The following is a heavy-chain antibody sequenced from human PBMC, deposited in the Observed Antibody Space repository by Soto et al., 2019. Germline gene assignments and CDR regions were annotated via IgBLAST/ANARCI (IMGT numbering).Heavy chain of an antibody. CDR2: IYYSGST. Sequence: PSETLSLTCTVSGGSINSGDYYWSWIRQPPGKGLEWIGYIYYSGSTYYNPSLKSRVTISIDTSKSQFSLRLSSVTAADTAVYYCARVVSWVDPWGQGTLVTVSS. J-gene: IGHJ5*02. D-gene: IGHD2-21*01. CDR3: ARVVSWVDP. V-gene: IGHV4-30-4*01. CDR1: GGSINSGDYY.